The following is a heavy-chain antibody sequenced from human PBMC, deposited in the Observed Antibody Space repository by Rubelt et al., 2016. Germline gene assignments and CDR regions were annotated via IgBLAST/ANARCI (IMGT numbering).Heavy chain of an antibody. D-gene: IGHD6-19*01. Sequence: QVQLQESGPGLVKPSETLSLTCTVSGGSISSYYWTWIRQPPGKGLEWIGDINKSGNTDSNPSLKSRVTITVDTSKNQVSLGMSSVTAADTAVYYCARHPLSSGCPDYWGQGTLVTVSS. J-gene: IGHJ4*02. V-gene: IGHV4-59*08. CDR1: GGSISSYY. CDR2: INKSGNT. CDR3: ARHPLSSGCPDY.